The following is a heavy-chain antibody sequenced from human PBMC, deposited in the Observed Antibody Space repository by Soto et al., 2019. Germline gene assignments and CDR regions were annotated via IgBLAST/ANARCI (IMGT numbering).Heavy chain of an antibody. J-gene: IGHJ4*02. D-gene: IGHD1-26*01. CDR2: IKQDGSEK. CDR1: GFTFSSYW. Sequence: EVQPVASGGGLVQPGGSLRLSCAASGFTFSSYWMSWVRQAPGKGLEWVANIKQDGSEKYYVDSVKGRFTISRDNAKNSLYLQMSSLRAEDTAVYYCARVGGELLLAQNFDYWGQGTLVTVSS. V-gene: IGHV3-7*05. CDR3: ARVGGELLLAQNFDY.